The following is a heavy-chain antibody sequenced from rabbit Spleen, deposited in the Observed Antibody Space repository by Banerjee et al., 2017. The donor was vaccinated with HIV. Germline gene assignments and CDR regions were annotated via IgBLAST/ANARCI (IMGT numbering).Heavy chain of an antibody. Sequence: QSLEESGGDLVKPGASLTLTCTASGVSFSSNHYMCWVRQAPGKGLEWIACINIVTGKAVYATWAKGRFIMSRASSTTVTLQMTSLTAADTATYFCARDLVAIIGWNFNLWGPGTLVTVS. D-gene: IGHD1-1*01. J-gene: IGHJ4*01. CDR3: ARDLVAIIGWNFNL. CDR2: INIVTGKA. V-gene: IGHV1S40*01. CDR1: GVSFSSNHY.